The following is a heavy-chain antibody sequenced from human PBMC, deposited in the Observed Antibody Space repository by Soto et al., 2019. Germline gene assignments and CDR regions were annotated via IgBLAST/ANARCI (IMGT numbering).Heavy chain of an antibody. CDR1: GGSIRGGGYY. D-gene: IGHD2-2*01. CDR3: ARDRTTYYYGMDV. CDR2: IFYSGST. Sequence: QVQLQESGPGLVKPSQTLSLTCAVSGGSIRGGGYYWSWIRQHPGKGLEWIGYIFYSGSTSYNPSLKSRVTISIDTSKNQFSLELSSVTGADTAVYYCARDRTTYYYGMDVWGPGTTVTVSS. J-gene: IGHJ6*02. V-gene: IGHV4-31*11.